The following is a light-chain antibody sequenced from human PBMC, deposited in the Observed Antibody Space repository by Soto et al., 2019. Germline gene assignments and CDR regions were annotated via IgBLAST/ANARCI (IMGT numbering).Light chain of an antibody. CDR3: QQRSNWLRT. Sequence: EIVLTQSPATLSLSPGERATLSCRASQSVSSYLAWYQQKPGQAPRLLIYDASNRATGIPARFSGSGSETDFTLTISSLEPEDFAVYYCQQRSNWLRTFGQGTKLEIK. CDR2: DAS. J-gene: IGKJ2*01. V-gene: IGKV3-11*01. CDR1: QSVSSY.